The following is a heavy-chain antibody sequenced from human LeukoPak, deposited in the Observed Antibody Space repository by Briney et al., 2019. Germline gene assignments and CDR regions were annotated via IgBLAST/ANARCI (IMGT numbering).Heavy chain of an antibody. J-gene: IGHJ4*02. V-gene: IGHV3-21*01. CDR2: ISGSRGYT. Sequence: GGSLRLSCAASGFTFSSYTMTWVRQAPGQGLEWISSISGSRGYTYYADSLKGRFTISRDNAKNSLSLQMNGLRVEDTAIYFCAKDVLTVARRGFDSWGPGTLVTVSS. CDR3: AKDVLTVARRGFDS. D-gene: IGHD6-6*01. CDR1: GFTFSSYT.